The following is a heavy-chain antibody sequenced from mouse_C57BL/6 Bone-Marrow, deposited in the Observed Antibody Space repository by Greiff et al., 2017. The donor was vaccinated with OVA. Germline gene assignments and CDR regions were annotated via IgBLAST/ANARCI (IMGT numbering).Heavy chain of an antibody. CDR3: ASPPPWFAY. J-gene: IGHJ3*01. Sequence: QVQLKQPGAELVKPGASVKLSCKASGYTFTSYWMHWVKQRPGQGLEWIGMIHPNSGSTNYNEKFKSKATLTVSKSSSTAYMQLSSLTSEDSAVYYGASPPPWFAYWGQGTLVTVSA. V-gene: IGHV1-64*01. CDR1: GYTFTSYW. CDR2: IHPNSGST.